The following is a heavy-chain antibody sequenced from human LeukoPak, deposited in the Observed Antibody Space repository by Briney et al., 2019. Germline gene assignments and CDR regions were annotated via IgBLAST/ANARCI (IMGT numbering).Heavy chain of an antibody. CDR1: GFTFSSYA. CDR2: ISGSGGST. Sequence: GGSLRLSCAASGFTFSSYAMSWVRQAPGKRLEWVSAISGSGGSTYYADSVKGRFTISRDNSKNTLYLQMNSLRAEDTAVYYCAKVTPLRYFDSPRATRFDYWGQGTLVTVSS. V-gene: IGHV3-23*01. D-gene: IGHD3-9*01. J-gene: IGHJ4*02. CDR3: AKVTPLRYFDSPRATRFDY.